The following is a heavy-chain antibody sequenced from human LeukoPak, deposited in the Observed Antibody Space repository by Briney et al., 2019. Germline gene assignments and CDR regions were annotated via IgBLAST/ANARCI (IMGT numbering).Heavy chain of an antibody. D-gene: IGHD3-10*01. J-gene: IGHJ4*02. CDR2: IYYSGST. CDR1: GGSISSSSYY. V-gene: IGHV4-39*01. CDR3: ATHHEFPHYGSGVDY. Sequence: PSETLSLTXTVSGGSISSSSYYWGRIRQPPGKGLEWIGSIYYSGSTYYNPSLKSRVTISVDTSKNQFSLKLSSVTAADTAVYYCATHHEFPHYGSGVDYWGQGTLVTVSS.